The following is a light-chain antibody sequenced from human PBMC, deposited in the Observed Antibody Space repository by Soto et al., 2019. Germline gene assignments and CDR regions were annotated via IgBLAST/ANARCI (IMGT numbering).Light chain of an antibody. CDR1: QSVSSY. CDR2: DAS. V-gene: IGKV3-11*01. Sequence: EIVLTQSPATLSLSPGERATLSCRASQSVSSYLAWYQQKPVQAPRLLIYDASNRATGLPARFSGSGAGTDFTLTISSLEPADFAVYYCQQRSNWPPGTFGPGTKVDIK. J-gene: IGKJ3*01. CDR3: QQRSNWPPGT.